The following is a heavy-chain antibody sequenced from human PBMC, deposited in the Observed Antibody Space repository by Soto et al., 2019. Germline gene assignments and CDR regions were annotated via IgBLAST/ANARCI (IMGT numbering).Heavy chain of an antibody. V-gene: IGHV3-23*01. CDR3: AKAKVLRFLEWLFEFDY. CDR2: ISGSGGST. J-gene: IGHJ4*02. Sequence: PGGSLRLSCSAPGFTFSSYAMSWVRQAPGKGLEWVSAISGSGGSTYYADSVKGRFTISRDNSKNTLYLQMNSLRAEDTAVYYCAKAKVLRFLEWLFEFDYWGQGTLVTVSS. CDR1: GFTFSSYA. D-gene: IGHD3-3*01.